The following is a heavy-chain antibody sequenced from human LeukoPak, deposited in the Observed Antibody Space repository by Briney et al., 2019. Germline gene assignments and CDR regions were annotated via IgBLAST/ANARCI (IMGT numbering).Heavy chain of an antibody. CDR2: ISGSGGST. Sequence: GGSLRLSCAASGFTFSSYAMSWVRQAPGKGLEWVSAISGSGGSTYYADSVKGRFTISRDNSKNTLYLQMNSLRAEDTAVYYCAKSLRQWLARYYYYGVDVWGQGTTVTVSS. D-gene: IGHD6-19*01. V-gene: IGHV3-23*01. J-gene: IGHJ6*02. CDR3: AKSLRQWLARYYYYGVDV. CDR1: GFTFSSYA.